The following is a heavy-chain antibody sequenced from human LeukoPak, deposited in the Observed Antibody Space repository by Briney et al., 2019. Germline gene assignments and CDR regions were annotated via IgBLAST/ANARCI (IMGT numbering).Heavy chain of an antibody. Sequence: GGSLRLSCAASGFTFTDYRMSWVRQAPGKGLEWVSGISNTASVTYYADSVKGRFTISRDYSKNTLYLQMNSLRAEDTAVYYCARQTGSGLFILPGGQGTLVTVSS. CDR2: ISNTASVT. CDR1: GFTFTDYR. J-gene: IGHJ4*02. V-gene: IGHV3-23*01. CDR3: ARQTGSGLFILP. D-gene: IGHD3/OR15-3a*01.